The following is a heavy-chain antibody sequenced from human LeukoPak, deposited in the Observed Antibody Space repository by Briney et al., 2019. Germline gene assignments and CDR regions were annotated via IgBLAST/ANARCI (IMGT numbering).Heavy chain of an antibody. CDR2: FYYSGST. D-gene: IGHD3-22*01. Sequence: SETLSLTCTVSGGSISGYYWSWIRQPPGKGLEWIGHFYYSGSTNYNPSLKSRVTISVDTSKNQLSLKLSSVTPADTAVYYCARSYYDSSGRYFDYWGQGTLVTVSS. V-gene: IGHV4-59*01. J-gene: IGHJ4*02. CDR3: ARSYYDSSGRYFDY. CDR1: GGSISGYY.